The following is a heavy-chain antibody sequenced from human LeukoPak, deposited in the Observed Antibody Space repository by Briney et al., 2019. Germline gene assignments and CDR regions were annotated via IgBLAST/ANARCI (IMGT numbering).Heavy chain of an antibody. CDR2: ISAYNGNT. J-gene: IGHJ4*02. CDR1: GYTFTSYG. CDR3: ARERRLLWFGELLGSFDY. D-gene: IGHD3-10*01. V-gene: IGHV1-18*01. Sequence: ASVKVSCKASGYTFTSYGISWVRQAPGQGLEWMGLISAYNGNTNYAQKLQGRVTMTTDTSTSTADMELRSLRSDDTAVYYCARERRLLWFGELLGSFDYWGQGTMVSVCS.